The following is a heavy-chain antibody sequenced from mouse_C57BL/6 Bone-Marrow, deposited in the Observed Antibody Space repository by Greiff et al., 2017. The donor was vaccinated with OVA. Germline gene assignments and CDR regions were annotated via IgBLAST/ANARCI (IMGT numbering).Heavy chain of an antibody. J-gene: IGHJ1*03. D-gene: IGHD2-4*01. CDR2: IRSKSNNYAT. CDR3: VRHHYEDDVGYWYFDV. Sequence: EVKLVESGGGLVQPKGSLKLSCAASGFSFHTYAMNWVRQAPGKGLEWVARIRSKSNNYATYYADSVKDRFTISRDASECMLYLQMNKLKTEDTAMYYCVRHHYEDDVGYWYFDVWGTGTTVTVSS. V-gene: IGHV10-1*01. CDR1: GFSFHTYA.